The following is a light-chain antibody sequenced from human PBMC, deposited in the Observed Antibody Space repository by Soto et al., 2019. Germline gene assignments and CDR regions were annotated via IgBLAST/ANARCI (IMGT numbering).Light chain of an antibody. Sequence: EIVLTQSPGTLSSSPGERATLSCRASQNVNNNYIAWYQQKPGLAPRLLIYSVSRRPTGVPHRFSGSGSGADFTLTLAGLEPVDFAVYFCQQCGSTPLTFGGGTKLEI. CDR3: QQCGSTPLT. CDR2: SVS. V-gene: IGKV3-20*01. CDR1: QNVNNNY. J-gene: IGKJ4*01.